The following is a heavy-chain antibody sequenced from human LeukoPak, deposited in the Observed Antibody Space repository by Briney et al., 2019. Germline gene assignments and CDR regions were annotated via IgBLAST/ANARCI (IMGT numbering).Heavy chain of an antibody. D-gene: IGHD3-10*01. CDR2: INHRGST. CDR1: GGSFSRYY. V-gene: IGHV4-34*01. Sequence: PSETLSLTCAVNGGSFSRYYWSWIRQPPGKGLEWIGEINHRGSTNYNPSLKSRVTISVDTSKNQFSLKLSSVTAADTAVYYCAREQIYYGSGSYHYYYMDVWGKGTTVTISS. J-gene: IGHJ6*03. CDR3: AREQIYYGSGSYHYYYMDV.